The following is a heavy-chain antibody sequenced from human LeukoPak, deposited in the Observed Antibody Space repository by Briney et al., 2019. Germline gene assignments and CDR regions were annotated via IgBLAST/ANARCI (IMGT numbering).Heavy chain of an antibody. CDR2: IYYSGTT. CDR3: ARDPVDGSHYYYMDV. Sequence: SETLSLTCTVSGGSISSDDYYWSWIRQPPGKGLEWIGYIYYSGTTYYKPSLKSRVTISVDTSKNQFSLKLSSVTAADTAVYYCARDPVDGSHYYYMDVWGKGTTVTVSS. J-gene: IGHJ6*03. V-gene: IGHV4-30-4*08. CDR1: GGSISSDDYY. D-gene: IGHD3-10*01.